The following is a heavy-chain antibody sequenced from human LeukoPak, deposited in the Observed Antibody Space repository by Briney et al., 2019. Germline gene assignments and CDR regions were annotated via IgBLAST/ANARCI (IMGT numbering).Heavy chain of an antibody. Sequence: PSETLSLTCTVSGGSINSTGYFWGWIRQSPGKGLEWIGAIYYTGDAYFNPSLRSRANMAVDTSENRFSLNLRSVTAADTAIYYCARRRSWPEFDYWGQGTLVTVSS. J-gene: IGHJ4*02. CDR3: ARRRSWPEFDY. CDR1: GGSINSTGYF. D-gene: IGHD6-13*01. V-gene: IGHV4-39*01. CDR2: IYYTGDA.